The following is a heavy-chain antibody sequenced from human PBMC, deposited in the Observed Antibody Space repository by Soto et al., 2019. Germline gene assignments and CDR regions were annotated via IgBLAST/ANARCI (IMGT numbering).Heavy chain of an antibody. CDR2: ISASGGNI. Sequence: GSLRLSCVASGFIFTDYAMTWVRQGPGKGLEWVATISASGGNIEYTESLKGRFTISRDNSKNTVYLQLNGLTADDSAIYYCAKVAGGLGYFDLWGRGTLVTVSS. D-gene: IGHD3-16*01. J-gene: IGHJ2*01. CDR3: AKVAGGLGYFDL. V-gene: IGHV3-23*01. CDR1: GFIFTDYA.